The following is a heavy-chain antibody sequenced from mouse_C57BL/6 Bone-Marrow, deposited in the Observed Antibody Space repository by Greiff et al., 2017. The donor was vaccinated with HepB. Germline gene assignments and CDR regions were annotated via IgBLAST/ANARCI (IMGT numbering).Heavy chain of an antibody. CDR2: INPNNGGT. CDR3: ARIPPIYYYGSGYFDV. J-gene: IGHJ1*03. CDR1: GYTFTDYY. Sequence: EVKLQQSGPELVKPGASVKISCKASGYTFTDYYMNWVKQSHGKSLEWIGDINPNNGGTSYNQKFKGKATLTVDKSSSTAYMELRSLTSEDSAVYYCARIPPIYYYGSGYFDVWGTGTTVTVSS. D-gene: IGHD1-1*01. V-gene: IGHV1-26*01.